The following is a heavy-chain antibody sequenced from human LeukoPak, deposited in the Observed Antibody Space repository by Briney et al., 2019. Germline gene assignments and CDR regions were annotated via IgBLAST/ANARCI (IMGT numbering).Heavy chain of an antibody. J-gene: IGHJ4*02. V-gene: IGHV3-30*18. CDR3: AKDPELYSSGRVDY. CDR2: ISYDGSNK. CDR1: GFTFSSYG. D-gene: IGHD6-19*01. Sequence: PGRSLRLSCAASGFTFSSYGMHWVRQAPGKGLEWVAVISYDGSNKYYADSVKGRFTISRDNSKNTLYLQMNSLRAEDTAVYYCAKDPELYSSGRVDYWGQGTLVTVSS.